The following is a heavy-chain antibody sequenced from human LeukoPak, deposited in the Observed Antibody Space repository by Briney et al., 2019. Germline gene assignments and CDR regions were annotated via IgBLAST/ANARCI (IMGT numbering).Heavy chain of an antibody. Sequence: PGGSLRLSCAASGFTFSSYAMHWVRQAPGKGLEWVAVISYDGSNKYYADSVKGRFTISRDNSKNTLYLQMNSLRAEDTAVYYCARDSHYYGSGSYPRALYYYGMDVWGQGTTVTVSS. CDR3: ARDSHYYGSGSYPRALYYYGMDV. V-gene: IGHV3-30-3*01. CDR1: GFTFSSYA. D-gene: IGHD3-10*01. J-gene: IGHJ6*02. CDR2: ISYDGSNK.